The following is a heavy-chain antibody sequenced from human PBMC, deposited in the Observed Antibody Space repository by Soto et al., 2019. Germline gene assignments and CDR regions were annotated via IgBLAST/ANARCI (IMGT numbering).Heavy chain of an antibody. D-gene: IGHD2-2*01. V-gene: IGHV3-30*18. CDR1: GFGFGSFA. Sequence: QVQLVESGGGVVQPGRSLRLSCAASGFGFGSFAMHLVRQAPGKGLEWVALISYDGSDEYYLDSVKGRFTISRDNSKNTVDLQINRLSAQEPAVYYCAKVLGYCTNTSPMALDLWGRGTVVSVSS. J-gene: IGHJ3*01. CDR3: AKVLGYCTNTSPMALDL. CDR2: ISYDGSDE.